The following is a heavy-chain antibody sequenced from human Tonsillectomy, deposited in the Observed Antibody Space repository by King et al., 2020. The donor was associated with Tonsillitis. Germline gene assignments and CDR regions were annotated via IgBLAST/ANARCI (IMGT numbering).Heavy chain of an antibody. V-gene: IGHV4-59*01. CDR2: IYYTGST. D-gene: IGHD6-19*01. CDR3: ARVPPVAGNKYYFDY. CDR1: DGSISSYY. Sequence: QLQESGPGLVKPSETLSLTCTVSDGSISSYYWSWIRRPPGKGLEWIGYIYYTGSTNYNPSLQSRVTISVDTSKNQISLNLTSVTAADTAGYYCARVPPVAGNKYYFDYWGQGTLVTVSS. J-gene: IGHJ4*02.